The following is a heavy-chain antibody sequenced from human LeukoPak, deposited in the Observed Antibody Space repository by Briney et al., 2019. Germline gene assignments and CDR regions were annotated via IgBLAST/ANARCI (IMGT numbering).Heavy chain of an antibody. CDR1: GFTFSSYW. CDR2: IKQDGSEK. J-gene: IGHJ4*02. V-gene: IGHV3-7*01. Sequence: GGSLRLSCAASGFTFSSYWMSWVRQAPGKGLEWVANIKQDGSEKYYVDSVKGRFTISRDNAKNSLYLQMNSLRAEYTAVYYCARTLRELWVLEWLFGSWGQGTLVTVSS. D-gene: IGHD3-3*01. CDR3: ARTLRELWVLEWLFGS.